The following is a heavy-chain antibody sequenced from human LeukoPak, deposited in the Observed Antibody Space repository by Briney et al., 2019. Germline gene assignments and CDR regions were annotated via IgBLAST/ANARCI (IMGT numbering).Heavy chain of an antibody. D-gene: IGHD4-17*01. Sequence: SGPTLVNPTQTLTLTCNFSGFSLSTRGVGVGWIRQPPGKALEWLALIYWDDDKRYSPSLKSRLTITKDTSKNQVVLTMTNMDPVDTATYYCAHRRTTAAQQSFDYWGQGTLVTVSS. CDR3: AHRRTTAAQQSFDY. V-gene: IGHV2-5*02. CDR1: GFSLSTRGVG. J-gene: IGHJ4*02. CDR2: IYWDDDK.